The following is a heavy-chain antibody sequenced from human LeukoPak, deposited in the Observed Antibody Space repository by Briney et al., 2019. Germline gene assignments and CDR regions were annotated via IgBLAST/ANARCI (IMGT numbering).Heavy chain of an antibody. CDR3: AKGGRGYYPHYYYGMDV. V-gene: IGHV3-30*18. CDR2: ISYDGSNK. D-gene: IGHD3-22*01. J-gene: IGHJ6*02. Sequence: GGSLRLSCAASGFMFSNYGMQWVRQAPGKGLEWVAVISYDGSNKYYADSVKGRFTISRDNSKNTLYLQMNSLRAEDTAVYYCAKGGRGYYPHYYYGMDVWGQGTTVTVSS. CDR1: GFMFSNYG.